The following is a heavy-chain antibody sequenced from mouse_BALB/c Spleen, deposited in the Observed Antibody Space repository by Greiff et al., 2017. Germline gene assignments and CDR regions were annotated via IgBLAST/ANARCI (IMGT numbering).Heavy chain of an antibody. Sequence: VHVKQSGPELVKPGASVKMSCKASGYTFTSYVMHWVKQKPGQGLEWIGYINPYNDGTKYNEKFKGKATLTSDKSSSTAYMELSSLTSEDSAVYYCARGYGLGDYWGQGTSVTVSS. J-gene: IGHJ4*01. CDR3: ARGYGLGDY. D-gene: IGHD1-2*01. V-gene: IGHV1-14*01. CDR2: INPYNDGT. CDR1: GYTFTSYV.